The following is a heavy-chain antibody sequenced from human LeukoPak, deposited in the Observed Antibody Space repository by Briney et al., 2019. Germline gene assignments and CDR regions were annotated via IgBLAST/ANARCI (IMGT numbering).Heavy chain of an antibody. J-gene: IGHJ4*02. D-gene: IGHD3-22*01. CDR1: GYTFTSYG. CDR2: IRAYNGNT. V-gene: IGHV1-18*01. Sequence: GASVKVSCKASGYTFTSYGISWVRQAPGQALVWVGGIRAYNGNTNYAQKLQGRVTMTTDTSTSTAYMQRRSLTSDDTAVYYCAKPYYYDSSGPFDYWGQGTLVTVSS. CDR3: AKPYYYDSSGPFDY.